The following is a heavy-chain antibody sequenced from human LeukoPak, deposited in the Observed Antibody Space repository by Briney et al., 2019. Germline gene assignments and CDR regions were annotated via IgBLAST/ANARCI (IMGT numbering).Heavy chain of an antibody. CDR3: ARGGIAARRVLFY. CDR2: IQFDSSQK. V-gene: IGHV3-30*02. J-gene: IGHJ4*02. Sequence: GGSLRLSCAASGMNFWVSGIHWVRQAPGKGLEWVTFIQFDSSQKYYADSVKGRFTVSRDNAKNSLYLQMNSPRGEDTALYHCARGGIAARRVLFYWGQGTLVTVSS. D-gene: IGHD6-6*01. CDR1: GMNFWVSG.